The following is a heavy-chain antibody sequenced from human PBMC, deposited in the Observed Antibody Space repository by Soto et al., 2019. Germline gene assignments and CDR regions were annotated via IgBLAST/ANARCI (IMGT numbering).Heavy chain of an antibody. Sequence: ASVKVSCKASGYTFTSYAMHWVRQAPGQRLEWMGWINAGNGNTKYSQKFQGRVTITRDTSASTAYMELSSLRSEDTAVYYCARDDDYGNSPVGYFDLWGRGTLVTVSS. CDR3: ARDDDYGNSPVGYFDL. D-gene: IGHD4-17*01. J-gene: IGHJ2*01. CDR2: INAGNGNT. V-gene: IGHV1-3*01. CDR1: GYTFTSYA.